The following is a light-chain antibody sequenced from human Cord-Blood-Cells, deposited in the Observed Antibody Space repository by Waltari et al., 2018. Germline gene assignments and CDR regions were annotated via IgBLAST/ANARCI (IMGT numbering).Light chain of an antibody. CDR2: DAS. CDR1: QSVRIH. Sequence: EIVLTQSPDTLSFSPGERATHSCRASQSVRIHLAWYQQKPGQAPRLLIYDASNRATGIPARFSGSGAGTDFTLTISSLEPEDFAVYYCQQRSNWPTFGQGTKVEIK. V-gene: IGKV3-11*01. J-gene: IGKJ1*01. CDR3: QQRSNWPT.